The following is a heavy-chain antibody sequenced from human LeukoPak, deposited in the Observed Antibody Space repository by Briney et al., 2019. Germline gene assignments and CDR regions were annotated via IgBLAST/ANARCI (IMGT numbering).Heavy chain of an antibody. CDR3: ARTGYCSGGSCSNYFDY. Sequence: GGSLRLSCAASGFTFSSYAMSWVRQAPGKGLEWVSAISGSGGSTYYADSVKGRFTISRGNSKNTLYLQMNSLRAEDTAVYYCARTGYCSGGSCSNYFDYWGQGTLVTVSS. V-gene: IGHV3-23*01. CDR2: ISGSGGST. D-gene: IGHD2-15*01. CDR1: GFTFSSYA. J-gene: IGHJ4*02.